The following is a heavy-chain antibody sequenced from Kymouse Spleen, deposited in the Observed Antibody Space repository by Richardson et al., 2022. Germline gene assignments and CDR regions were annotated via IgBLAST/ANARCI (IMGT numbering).Heavy chain of an antibody. CDR2: INHSGST. D-gene: IGHD6-6*01. CDR3: ARGRSSSSDWFDP. V-gene: IGHV4-34*01. Sequence: QVQLQQWGAGLLKPSETLSLTCAVYGGSFSGYYWSWIRQPPGKGLEWIGEINHSGSTNYNPSLKSRVTISVDTSKNQFSLKLSSVTAADTAVYYCARGRSSSSDWFDPWGQGTLVTVSS. J-gene: IGHJ5*02. CDR1: GGSFSGYY.